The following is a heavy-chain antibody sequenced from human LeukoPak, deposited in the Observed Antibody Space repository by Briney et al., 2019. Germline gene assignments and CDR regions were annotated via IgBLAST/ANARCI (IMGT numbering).Heavy chain of an antibody. CDR3: AAYGSSWDY. Sequence: PGGSLRLSCAASGFTFDDYAMHWVRQAPGKGLEWVSLTSGDGGRTYYADSVKGRFTISRDNSKNSLYLQMNSLRTEDTALYYCAAYGSSWDYWGQGTLVTVSS. CDR1: GFTFDDYA. J-gene: IGHJ4*02. CDR2: TSGDGGRT. V-gene: IGHV3-43*02. D-gene: IGHD6-13*01.